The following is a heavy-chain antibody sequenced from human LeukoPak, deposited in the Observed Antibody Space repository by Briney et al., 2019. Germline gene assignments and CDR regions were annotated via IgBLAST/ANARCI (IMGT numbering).Heavy chain of an antibody. CDR1: GFTVTNNY. J-gene: IGHJ6*02. CDR3: AREERDCSSTSCYYYYGMDV. Sequence: GGSLRLSCAASGFTVTNNYMSWVRQAPGKGLEWVSVIHSDGTTYYADSVKGRFTISRDNSKNTLDLQMNSLRAEDTAVYYCAREERDCSSTSCYYYYGMDVWGQGTTVTVSS. CDR2: IHSDGTT. V-gene: IGHV3-53*05. D-gene: IGHD2-2*01.